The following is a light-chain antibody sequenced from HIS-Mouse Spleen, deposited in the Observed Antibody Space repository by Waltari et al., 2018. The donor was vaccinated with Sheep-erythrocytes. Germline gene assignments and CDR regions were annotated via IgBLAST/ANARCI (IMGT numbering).Light chain of an antibody. CDR3: SSYAGSNNYV. CDR2: EVS. V-gene: IGLV2-8*01. J-gene: IGLJ1*01. Sequence: LTQPPSVSVAPGQTARITCGGNNIGSKSVHWYQQHPGKAPKLMIYEVSKRPSGVPDRFSGSKSGNTASLTVSGLQAEDEADYYCSSYAGSNNYVFGTGTKVTVL. CDR1: NIGSKS.